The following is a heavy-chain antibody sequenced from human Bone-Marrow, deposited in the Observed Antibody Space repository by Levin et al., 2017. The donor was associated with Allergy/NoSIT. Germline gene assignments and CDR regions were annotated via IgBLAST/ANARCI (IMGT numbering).Heavy chain of an antibody. Sequence: LSLTCAASGFTFSSSAMSWVRQAPGKGLEWVSAITGSGSGTYSANSVKGRFTISRDNSKNTLYLQMNSLRAEDTAVYYCAKGITATLQTFAHWGQGTLVTVSS. CDR3: AKGITATLQTFAH. CDR2: ITGSGSGT. CDR1: GFTFSSSA. D-gene: IGHD1-20*01. J-gene: IGHJ4*02. V-gene: IGHV3-23*01.